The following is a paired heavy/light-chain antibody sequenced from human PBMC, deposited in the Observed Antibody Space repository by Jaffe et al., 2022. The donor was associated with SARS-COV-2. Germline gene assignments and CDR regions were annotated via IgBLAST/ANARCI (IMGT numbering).Light chain of an antibody. CDR2: GAS. J-gene: IGKJ1*01. Sequence: IVMTQSPATLSVSPGERATLSCRASQSVSSDLAWYQQKPGQAPRLLIYGASTRATGIPARFSGGGSGTEFTLTISSLQSEDFAVYYCQQYNNWPGTFGQGTKVEIK. CDR3: QQYNNWPGT. V-gene: IGKV3-15*01. CDR1: QSVSSD.
Heavy chain of an antibody. CDR3: AKGRNGGNYYDSSGFLCDN. V-gene: IGHV3-23*01. CDR2: ISASGGST. CDR1: GFTFSSYA. Sequence: VQLLESGGGLVQPGGSLRLSCAASGFTFSSYAMSWVRQAPGKELEGVSLISASGGSTYYADSVKGRFTISRDNAKNTLYLQINSLRAEDTAVYYCAKGRNGGNYYDSSGFLCDNWGQGTLVTVSS. D-gene: IGHD3-22*01. J-gene: IGHJ4*02.